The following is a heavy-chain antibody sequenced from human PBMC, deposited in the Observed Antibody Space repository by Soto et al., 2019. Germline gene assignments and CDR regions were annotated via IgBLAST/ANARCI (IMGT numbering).Heavy chain of an antibody. CDR1: GYTFTDYW. Sequence: GESLKISCKGSGYTFTDYWIGWVRQLPGKGLEWMGIIYPGDSDTRYSPSFQGHVTITVDRSTSTAYLQWNTLKASDTAMYYCARSLHRMRGFLFDYWGQGTPVTVSS. CDR2: IYPGDSDT. CDR3: ARSLHRMRGFLFDY. J-gene: IGHJ4*02. D-gene: IGHD2-15*01. V-gene: IGHV5-51*01.